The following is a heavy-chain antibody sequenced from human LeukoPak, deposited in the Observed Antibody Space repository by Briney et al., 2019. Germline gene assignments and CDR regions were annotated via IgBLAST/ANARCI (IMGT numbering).Heavy chain of an antibody. CDR2: ISNGGST. CDR3: VRHAGDSSGYWMGYFDY. D-gene: IGHD3-22*01. CDR1: GGSISSGGYY. Sequence: SETLSLTCTVSGGSISSGGYYWSWIRQHPGKGLEWIGYISNGGSTYDNPSLKSRVTISVDTSKNQFSLKLSSVTAADTAVYYCVRHAGDSSGYWMGYFDYWGQGTLVTVSS. J-gene: IGHJ4*02. V-gene: IGHV4-39*01.